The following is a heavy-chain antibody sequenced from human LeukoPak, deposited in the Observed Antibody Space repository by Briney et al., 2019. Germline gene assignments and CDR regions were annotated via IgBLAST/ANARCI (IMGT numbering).Heavy chain of an antibody. J-gene: IGHJ2*01. V-gene: IGHV3-7*01. CDR3: ARTRGYSYGKGARRYWYFDL. CDR2: IKQDGSEK. D-gene: IGHD5-18*01. CDR1: GFTFSSYW. Sequence: PGGSLRLSCAASGFTFSSYWMSWVRQAPGKGLEWVANIKQDGSEKYYVDSVKGRFTISRGNAKNSLYLQMNSLRAEDTAVYYCARTRGYSYGKGARRYWYFDLWGRGTLVTVSS.